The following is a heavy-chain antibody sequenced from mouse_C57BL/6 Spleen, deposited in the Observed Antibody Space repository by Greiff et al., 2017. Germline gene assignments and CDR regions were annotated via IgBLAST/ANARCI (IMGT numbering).Heavy chain of an antibody. CDR2: IDPSDSYT. V-gene: IGHV1-69*01. CDR3: ARNYGSSSYFDY. Sequence: QVQLQQPGAELVMPGASVKLSCKASGYTFTSYWMHWVKQRPGQGLEWIGGIDPSDSYTNYNQKFKGKSTLTVDKSSSTAYMQLSSLTSEDSAVYYCARNYGSSSYFDYWGQGTTLTVSS. J-gene: IGHJ2*01. CDR1: GYTFTSYW. D-gene: IGHD1-1*01.